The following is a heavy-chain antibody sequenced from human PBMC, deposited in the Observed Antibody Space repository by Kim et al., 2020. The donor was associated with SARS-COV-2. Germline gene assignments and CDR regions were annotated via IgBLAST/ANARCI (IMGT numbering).Heavy chain of an antibody. CDR1: GFTFSSYS. J-gene: IGHJ5*02. V-gene: IGHV3-48*04. CDR2: ISSSSSTI. D-gene: IGHD3-22*01. CDR3: ARRDDSSGYYYDH. Sequence: GGSLRFSCAASGFTFSSYSMNWVRQAPGKGLEWVSYISSSSSTIYYADSVKGRFTISRDNAKNSLYLQMNSLRAEDTAVYYCARRDDSSGYYYDHWGQGTLVTVSS.